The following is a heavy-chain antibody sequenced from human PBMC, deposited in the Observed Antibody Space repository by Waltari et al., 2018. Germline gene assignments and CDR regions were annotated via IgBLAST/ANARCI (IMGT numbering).Heavy chain of an antibody. V-gene: IGHV1-69*01. CDR2: IIPAFGTP. CDR1: GGTRGSGGPLSIHA. D-gene: IGHD2-2*01. J-gene: IGHJ4*02. Sequence: QVQLVQSGTELKRPGSSVKVACKASGGTRGSGGPLSIHAFRRGRTRPGGRQAPGQGLEWMGGIIPAFGTPNYAQKFQGRLTIRADESTSTVSMELSSLRVEDTAVYYCASLYCSSITCYDSPADYWSLGTRVTVSS. CDR3: ASLYCSSITCYDSPADY.